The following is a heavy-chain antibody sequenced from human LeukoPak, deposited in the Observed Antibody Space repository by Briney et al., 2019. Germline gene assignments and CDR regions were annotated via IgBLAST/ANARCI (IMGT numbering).Heavy chain of an antibody. D-gene: IGHD6-13*01. CDR3: ASHKQQLGWFDP. CDR2: IYYSGST. J-gene: IGHJ5*02. Sequence: SETLSLTCTVSGGSISSSSYYWGWNRQPPGKGLEWIGSIYYSGSTYYNPSLKSRVTISVDTSKNQFSLKLSSVPAADTAVYYCASHKQQLGWFDPWGQGTLVTVSS. CDR1: GGSISSSSYY. V-gene: IGHV4-39*01.